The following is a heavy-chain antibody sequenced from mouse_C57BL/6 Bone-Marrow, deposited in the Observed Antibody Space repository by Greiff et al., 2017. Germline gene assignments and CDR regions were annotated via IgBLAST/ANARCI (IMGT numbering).Heavy chain of an antibody. Sequence: QVQLQQSGAELARPGASVKLSCKASGYTFTSYGISWVKQRTVQGLEWIGEIDPRSGNTYYNEKFKGKATLTADTSSSTAYMELRSLTSEDSAVYFCARGVYYSGSSPWFAYWGQGTLVTVSA. J-gene: IGHJ3*01. CDR1: GYTFTSYG. CDR3: ARGVYYSGSSPWFAY. D-gene: IGHD1-1*01. V-gene: IGHV1-81*01. CDR2: IDPRSGNT.